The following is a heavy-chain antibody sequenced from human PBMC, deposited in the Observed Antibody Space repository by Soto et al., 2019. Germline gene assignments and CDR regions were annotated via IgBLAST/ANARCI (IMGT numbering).Heavy chain of an antibody. Sequence: GGSLRLSCAASGFTFSSYGMHWVRQAPGKGLEWVAVIWYDGSNKYYAYSVKGRFTISRDNSKNTLYLQMNSLRAEDTAVYYCARDHCSSTSCYGFDYWGQGTLVTVSS. V-gene: IGHV3-33*01. CDR1: GFTFSSYG. D-gene: IGHD2-2*01. J-gene: IGHJ4*02. CDR2: IWYDGSNK. CDR3: ARDHCSSTSCYGFDY.